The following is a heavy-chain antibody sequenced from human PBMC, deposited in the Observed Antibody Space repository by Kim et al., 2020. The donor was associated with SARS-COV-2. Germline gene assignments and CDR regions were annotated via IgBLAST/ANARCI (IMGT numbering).Heavy chain of an antibody. CDR1: GASISSDKW. V-gene: IGHV4-4*02. CDR2: IYHTGRT. Sequence: SETLSLTCAVSGASISSDKWWSWVRQPPGMGLQWIGEIYHTGRTNYNPSLRSRVTISVDKSKNQFSLNLNSVTAADTAVYYCAKGGGSGTYGDYWCQGTL. J-gene: IGHJ4*02. CDR3: AKGGGSGTYGDY. D-gene: IGHD3-10*01.